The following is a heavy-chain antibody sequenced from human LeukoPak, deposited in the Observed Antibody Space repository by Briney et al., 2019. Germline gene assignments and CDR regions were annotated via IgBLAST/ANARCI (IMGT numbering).Heavy chain of an antibody. CDR3: AAVSSSWQKLPNDEPDY. CDR2: IKQDGSEK. V-gene: IGHV3-7*01. D-gene: IGHD6-13*01. J-gene: IGHJ4*02. CDR1: GFTFSSYW. Sequence: PGGSLRLSCAASGFTFSSYWMSWVRQAPGKGLEWVANIKQDGSEKYYVDSVKGRFTISRDNAKNSLYLQMNSLRAEDTAVYYCAAVSSSWQKLPNDEPDYWGQGTLVTVSS.